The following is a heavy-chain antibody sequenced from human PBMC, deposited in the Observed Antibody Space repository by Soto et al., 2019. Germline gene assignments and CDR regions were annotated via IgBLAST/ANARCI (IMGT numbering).Heavy chain of an antibody. CDR3: AREGSGSYLVL. Sequence: GASVKVSCKASGYSLTGYYIHWVRQAPGQGLEWMGRINPSDGTSAYTQQFQGRFFMTRDTSTSTVFMELNSLKSQDTALCFCAREGSGSYLVLWGQGTLVTVSS. CDR1: GYSLTGYY. V-gene: IGHV1-46*01. CDR2: INPSDGTS. J-gene: IGHJ4*02. D-gene: IGHD3-22*01.